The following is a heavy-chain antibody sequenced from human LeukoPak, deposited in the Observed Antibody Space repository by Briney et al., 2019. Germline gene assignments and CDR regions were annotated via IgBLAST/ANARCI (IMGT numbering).Heavy chain of an antibody. D-gene: IGHD3-22*01. CDR3: ASGGQRSGYYYLYYFDY. CDR2: IYYSGST. V-gene: IGHV4-30-4*08. CDR1: GGSISSGDYY. Sequence: PSETLSLTCTVSGGSISSGDYYWSWIRQPPGKGLEWIGYIYYSGSTYYNPSLKSRVTISVDTSKNQFSLKLSSVTAADTAVYYCASGGQRSGYYYLYYFDYWGQGTLVTVSS. J-gene: IGHJ4*02.